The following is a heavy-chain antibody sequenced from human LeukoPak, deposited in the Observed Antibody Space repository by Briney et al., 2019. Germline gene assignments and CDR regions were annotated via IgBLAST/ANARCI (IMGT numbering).Heavy chain of an antibody. V-gene: IGHV3-48*04. CDR2: ISSGSSSI. CDR1: GFTFSSYS. D-gene: IGHD1-1*01. J-gene: IGHJ2*01. CDR3: AKVGPTGWYFDL. Sequence: GGSLRLSCVASGFTFSSYSVNWVRQAPGKGLEWVSYISSGSSSIYYADSVKGRFTVSRDNAKNSLYLQMNSLRAEDTAVYYCAKVGPTGWYFDLWGRGTLATVSS.